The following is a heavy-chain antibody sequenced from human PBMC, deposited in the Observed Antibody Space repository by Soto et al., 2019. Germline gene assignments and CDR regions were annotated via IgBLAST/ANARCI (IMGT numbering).Heavy chain of an antibody. CDR3: ARNYYGSNLGAFDI. J-gene: IGHJ3*02. D-gene: IGHD3-10*01. V-gene: IGHV4-4*02. CDR1: GSSISENNW. CDR2: IFHNGNT. Sequence: QVQLRESGPGLVKPSETLSLTCAVSGSSISENNWWSWVRQSPGKGLESIGEIFHNGNTNYNPSLKSRVAISVDKSKNHFSLKLSSVTAADTAMYYCARNYYGSNLGAFDIWGQGTMVTVSS.